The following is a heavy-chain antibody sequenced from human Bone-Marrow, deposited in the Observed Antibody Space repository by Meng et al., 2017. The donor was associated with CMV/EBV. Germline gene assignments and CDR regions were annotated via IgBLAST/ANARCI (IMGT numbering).Heavy chain of an antibody. J-gene: IGHJ5*02. D-gene: IGHD1-1*01. CDR2: ISSSGSTI. V-gene: IGHV3-48*03. CDR1: GFTFSSYE. CDR3: AREGQLDADWFDP. Sequence: GGSLRLSCAASGFTFSSYEMNWVRQAPGKGPEWVSYISSSGSTIYYADSVKGRFTISRDNAKNSLYLQMNSLRAEDTAVYYCAREGQLDADWFDPWGQGTLVTVSS.